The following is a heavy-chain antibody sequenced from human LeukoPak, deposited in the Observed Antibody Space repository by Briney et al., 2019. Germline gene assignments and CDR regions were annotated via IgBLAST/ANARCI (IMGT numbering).Heavy chain of an antibody. J-gene: IGHJ4*02. CDR2: IIPILGIA. V-gene: IGHV1-69*04. D-gene: IGHD6-13*01. CDR3: ARSVSSSWYSLGY. Sequence: SVKVSSKASGGTFSIYAISWVRQAPGQGLEWMGRIIPILGIANYAQKFQGRVTITADKSTSTAYMELSSLRSEDTAVYYCARSVSSSWYSLGYWGQGTLVTVSS. CDR1: GGTFSIYA.